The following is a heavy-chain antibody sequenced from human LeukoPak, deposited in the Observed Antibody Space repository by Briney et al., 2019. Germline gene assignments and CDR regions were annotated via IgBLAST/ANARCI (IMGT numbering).Heavy chain of an antibody. CDR2: IRYDGSNK. CDR3: AKDVRGYSYGNHAFDI. J-gene: IGHJ3*02. CDR1: GFTFSSYG. D-gene: IGHD5-18*01. Sequence: GGPLRLSCAASGFTFSSYGMHWARQAPGKGLEGVAFIRYDGSNKYYADSVKGRFTISRDNSKNTLYLQMNSLRAEDTAVYYCAKDVRGYSYGNHAFDIWGQGTMVTVSS. V-gene: IGHV3-30*02.